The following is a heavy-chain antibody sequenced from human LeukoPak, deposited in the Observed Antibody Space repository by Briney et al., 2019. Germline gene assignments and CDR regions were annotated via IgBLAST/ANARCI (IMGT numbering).Heavy chain of an antibody. D-gene: IGHD2-2*01. CDR2: IYSGGST. V-gene: IGHV3-66*02. J-gene: IGHJ4*02. CDR1: GFTVSSNY. CDR3: ARVYCSSTSCPLVDY. Sequence: GGSLRLSCAASGFTVSSNYMSWVRQAPGKGLEGVSVIYSGGSTYYADSVKGRFTISRDNSKNTLYLQMNSLSAEDTAVYYCARVYCSSTSCPLVDYWGQGTLVSVSS.